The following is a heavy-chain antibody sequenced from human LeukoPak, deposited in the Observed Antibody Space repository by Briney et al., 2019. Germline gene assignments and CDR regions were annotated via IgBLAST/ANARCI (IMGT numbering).Heavy chain of an antibody. CDR2: IYYSGST. D-gene: IGHD3-22*01. CDR1: GGSISSYY. V-gene: IGHV4-59*08. J-gene: IGHJ4*02. CDR3: ARRRVYYDSSGYHLYYFDY. Sequence: SETLSLNCTVSGGSISSYYWSWIRQPPGKGLEWIGYIYYSGSTNYNPSLKSRVTISVDTSKNQFSLKLSSVTAADTAVYYCARRRVYYDSSGYHLYYFDYWGQGTLVIVSS.